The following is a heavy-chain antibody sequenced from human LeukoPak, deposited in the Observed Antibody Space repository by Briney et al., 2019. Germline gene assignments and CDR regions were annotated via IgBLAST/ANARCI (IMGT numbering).Heavy chain of an antibody. V-gene: IGHV4-59*01. Sequence: PSETLSLTCTVFGGSISSYYWSWIRQPPGKGLEWIGYIYDSESTTYNPSLKSRVTISVDTSKNQFSLKLSSVTAADTAVYYCARDESDYYDSSGYFDYWGQGTLVTVSS. CDR1: GGSISSYY. J-gene: IGHJ4*02. D-gene: IGHD3-22*01. CDR2: IYDSEST. CDR3: ARDESDYYDSSGYFDY.